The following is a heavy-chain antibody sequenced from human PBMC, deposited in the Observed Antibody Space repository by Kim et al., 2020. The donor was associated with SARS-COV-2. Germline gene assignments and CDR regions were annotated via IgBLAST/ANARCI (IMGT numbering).Heavy chain of an antibody. CDR3: ARSVVPAAHAYYYYYYGMDV. D-gene: IGHD2-2*01. J-gene: IGHJ6*02. V-gene: IGHV4-59*01. Sequence: RVTISVDTSKNQFSLKLSSVTAADTAVYYCARSVVPAAHAYYYYYYGMDVWGQGTTVTVSS.